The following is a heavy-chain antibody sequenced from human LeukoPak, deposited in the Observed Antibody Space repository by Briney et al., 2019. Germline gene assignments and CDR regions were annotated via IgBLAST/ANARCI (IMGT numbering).Heavy chain of an antibody. CDR3: ARVAQELRYFDWWFDY. J-gene: IGHJ4*02. V-gene: IGHV1-2*02. CDR2: INPNSGGT. Sequence: ASVKVSCKASGYTFTSYYMHWVRQAPGQGLEWMGWINPNSGGTNYAQKFQGRVTMTRDTSISTAYMELSRLRSDDTAVYYCARVAQELRYFDWWFDYWGQGTLVTVSS. D-gene: IGHD3-9*01. CDR1: GYTFTSYY.